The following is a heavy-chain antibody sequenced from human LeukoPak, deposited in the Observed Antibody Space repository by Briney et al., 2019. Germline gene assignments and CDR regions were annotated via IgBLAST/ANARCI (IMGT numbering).Heavy chain of an antibody. CDR3: ARIVSGAAGKYFDY. V-gene: IGHV4-39*01. D-gene: IGHD6-13*01. Sequence: SETLSLTCTVSGGSISSSSYYWGWIRQPPGKGLEWIGSIYYSGSTYYNPSLKSRVTISVDTSKNQFSLKLSSVTAADTAVYYCARIVSGAAGKYFDYWGQGNLVTVFS. CDR2: IYYSGST. CDR1: GGSISSSSYY. J-gene: IGHJ4*02.